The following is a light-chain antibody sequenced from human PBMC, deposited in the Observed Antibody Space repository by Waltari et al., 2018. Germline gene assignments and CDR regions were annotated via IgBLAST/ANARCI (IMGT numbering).Light chain of an antibody. CDR2: DTS. CDR1: PGPVTSGHY. V-gene: IGLV7-46*01. Sequence: QAVVTQEPSLTVSPGGTVPLTWCPTPGPVTSGHYPYWFQQKPGQAPRTLIYDTSNKHSWTPARFSGSLLGGKAALTLSGAQPEDEAEYYCLLSYSGAWVFGGGTKLTVL. CDR3: LLSYSGAWV. J-gene: IGLJ3*02.